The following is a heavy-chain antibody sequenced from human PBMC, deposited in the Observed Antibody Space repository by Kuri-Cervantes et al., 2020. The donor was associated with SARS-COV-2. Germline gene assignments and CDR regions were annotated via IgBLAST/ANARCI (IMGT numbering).Heavy chain of an antibody. D-gene: IGHD1-1*01. V-gene: IGHV4-59*11. CDR2: IYYSGST. CDR1: GGSISSHY. Sequence: ESLKISCTVSGGSISSHYWSWIRQPPGKGLEWIGYIYYSGSTNYNPSLKSRVTISVDTSKNQFSLKLSSVTAADTAVYYCARSSPGTNWFDLWGQGTLVTVSS. J-gene: IGHJ5*02. CDR3: ARSSPGTNWFDL.